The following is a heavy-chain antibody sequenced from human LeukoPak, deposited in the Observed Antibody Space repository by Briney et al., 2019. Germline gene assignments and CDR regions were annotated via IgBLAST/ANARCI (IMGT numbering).Heavy chain of an antibody. CDR3: AKGLKPAMASRSNYFDY. Sequence: GGSPRLPCAASGFSFSNYAMNWVRQAPGKGLEWVSTITGSGGSTHYADSVKGRFTISRDNSKNTLYLQMNSPRADDTAVYYCAKGLKPAMASRSNYFDYWGQGALVTVSS. V-gene: IGHV3-23*01. CDR2: ITGSGGST. D-gene: IGHD2-8*01. CDR1: GFSFSNYA. J-gene: IGHJ4*02.